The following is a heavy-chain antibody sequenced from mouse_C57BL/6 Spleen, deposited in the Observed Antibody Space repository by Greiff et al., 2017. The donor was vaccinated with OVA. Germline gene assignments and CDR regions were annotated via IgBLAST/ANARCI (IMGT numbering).Heavy chain of an antibody. V-gene: IGHV14-2*01. Sequence: EVQLQQSGAELVKPGASVKLSCTASGFNIKDYYMHWVKQRTEQGLEWIGRIDPEDGETKYAPKFQGKATITADTTSNTAYLQLSSLTSDDTASDYCLVLRLHAMDYWGQGTSVTVSS. CDR3: LVLRLHAMDY. CDR1: GFNIKDYY. CDR2: IDPEDGET. J-gene: IGHJ4*01. D-gene: IGHD1-2*01.